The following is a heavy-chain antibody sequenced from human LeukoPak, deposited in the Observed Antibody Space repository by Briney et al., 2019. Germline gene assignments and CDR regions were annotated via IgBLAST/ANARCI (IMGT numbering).Heavy chain of an antibody. D-gene: IGHD3/OR15-3a*01. CDR3: AKAYLRGGLIVSADVDY. CDR1: GFTLSSYA. V-gene: IGHV3-23*01. CDR2: ISVSGNT. J-gene: IGHJ4*02. Sequence: GGSLRLSCAASGFTLSSYAMSWVRQGPGKGLEWVSAISVSGNTYHADSVKGRFTISRDNSKNTLYLQMNSLRAEDTAVYYCAKAYLRGGLIVSADVDYWGQGTLVTVSS.